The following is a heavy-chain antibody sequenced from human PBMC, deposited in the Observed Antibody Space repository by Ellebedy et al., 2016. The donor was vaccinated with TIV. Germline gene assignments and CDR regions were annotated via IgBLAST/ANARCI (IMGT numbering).Heavy chain of an antibody. V-gene: IGHV1-18*01. CDR1: GDTFNSDV. CDR3: ARYCNSTTCSNWFDP. J-gene: IGHJ5*02. CDR2: ISVSDYNT. D-gene: IGHD2-2*01. Sequence: AASVKVSCKASGDTFNSDVISWVRQAPGQGLEWIGWISVSDYNTNYAQKFQGRVTMTTDTFTSTAYMELRSLRSDDTAVYYCARYCNSTTCSNWFDPWGQGTLVTVSS.